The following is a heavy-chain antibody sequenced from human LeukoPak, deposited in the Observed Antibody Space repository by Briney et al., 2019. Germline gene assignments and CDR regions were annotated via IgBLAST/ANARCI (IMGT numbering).Heavy chain of an antibody. CDR1: GGSFSGYY. D-gene: IGHD3-22*01. CDR2: IYHSGNI. Sequence: SETLSLTCAVYGGSFSGYYWGWIRQPPGKGLEWIGSIYHSGNIYYNPSLKSRVTISLDTSKNQFSVKLSSVTAADTAVYYCARDYDSSGYQFQHWGQGTLVTVSS. J-gene: IGHJ1*01. CDR3: ARDYDSSGYQFQH. V-gene: IGHV4-38-2*02.